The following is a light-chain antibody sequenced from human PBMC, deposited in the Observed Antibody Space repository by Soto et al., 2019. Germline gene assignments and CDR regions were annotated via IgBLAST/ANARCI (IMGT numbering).Light chain of an antibody. J-gene: IGKJ4*01. CDR3: QQTRSYTST. V-gene: IGKV1-5*03. CDR1: QTISSW. Sequence: DIQMTQSPSTLSVSVGDRVTITCGASQTISSWLAWYQQKQGKAPKLLIYKASTLKSGVPSRLSGSGYGTELTLTISSMQPDDFATYYCQQTRSYTSTFGGGTKVDIK. CDR2: KAS.